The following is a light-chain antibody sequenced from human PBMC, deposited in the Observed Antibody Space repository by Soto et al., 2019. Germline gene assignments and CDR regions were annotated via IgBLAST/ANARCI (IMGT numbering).Light chain of an antibody. Sequence: EIVLTQSPGTLSLTPGERATLYCRSSQTVNANFLAWYQQKPGQAPRLLIYGVSNRAAGIPDRLSGRGCGTDITRTISRLEPEDFAVYYCHQSRDSPTFGQGTRVEIK. V-gene: IGKV3-20*01. J-gene: IGKJ1*01. CDR3: HQSRDSPT. CDR2: GVS. CDR1: QTVNANF.